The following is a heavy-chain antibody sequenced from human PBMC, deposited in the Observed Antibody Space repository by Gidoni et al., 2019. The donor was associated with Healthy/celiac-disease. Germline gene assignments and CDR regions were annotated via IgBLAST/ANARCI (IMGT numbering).Heavy chain of an antibody. Sequence: EVQLVESGGGLVQPGGSLRLSCSASGFTFSSYAMHWVRQAPGKGLEYVSAISSNGGSTYYADSVKGRFTISRDNSKNTLYLQMSSLRAEDTAVYYCVKARTRSPSIIGSGYWGQGTLVTVSS. D-gene: IGHD3-3*02. CDR1: GFTFSSYA. CDR3: VKARTRSPSIIGSGY. CDR2: ISSNGGST. V-gene: IGHV3-64D*06. J-gene: IGHJ4*02.